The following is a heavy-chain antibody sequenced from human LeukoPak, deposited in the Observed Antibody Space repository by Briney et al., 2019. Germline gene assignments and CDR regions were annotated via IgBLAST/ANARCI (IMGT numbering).Heavy chain of an antibody. CDR3: ARGASRADY. CDR2: ISSSNI. CDR1: GFTFRSYN. V-gene: IGHV3-21*01. J-gene: IGHJ4*02. Sequence: KTGGSLRLSCAASGFTFRSYNMNWVRQAPGKRPEWVSSISSSNIYYADSVKGRFTISRDNAKNSLYLQMNSLRAEDTALYYCARGASRADYWGQGTLVTVFS.